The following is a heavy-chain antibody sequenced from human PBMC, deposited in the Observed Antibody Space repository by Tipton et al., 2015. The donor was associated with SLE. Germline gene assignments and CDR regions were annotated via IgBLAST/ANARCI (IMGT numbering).Heavy chain of an antibody. J-gene: IGHJ4*02. CDR1: GYPFIGYY. D-gene: IGHD3-22*01. CDR2: INPNSGDT. Sequence: QLVQSGPEVKKPGASVKVSCKASGYPFIGYYMHWVRQTPGQGLEWMGWINPNSGDTHYAQKFQGRVTMTRDTSISTAFIELRRLKSDDTAEYYCARGLSYYSDSSGYYQFDLWGQGSLVTVSS. CDR3: ARGLSYYSDSSGYYQFDL. V-gene: IGHV1-2*02.